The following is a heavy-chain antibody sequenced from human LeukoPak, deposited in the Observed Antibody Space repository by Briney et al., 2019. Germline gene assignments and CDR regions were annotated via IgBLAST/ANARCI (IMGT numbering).Heavy chain of an antibody. CDR1: GFTVTNND. CDR2: IYIRGST. Sequence: GGSLRLSCAASGFTVTNNDMNWVRQDPGKGLEWVSVIYIRGSTYFADSVKGRFTISSENSKNTLSLQTNICGGYDTARYYRAQNLISGPATHDSWGQGALVTVSS. V-gene: IGHV3-66*01. J-gene: IGHJ4*02. CDR3: AQNLISGPATHDS. D-gene: IGHD2-15*01.